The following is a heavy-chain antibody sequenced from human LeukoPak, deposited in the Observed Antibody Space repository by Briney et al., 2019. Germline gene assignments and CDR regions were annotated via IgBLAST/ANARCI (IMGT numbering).Heavy chain of an antibody. D-gene: IGHD2-2*01. CDR1: GFTFSSYA. Sequence: PGGSLRLSCAASGFTFSSYAMSWVRQAPGKGLEWVSAISGSGGSTYYADSVKGRFTISGDNSKNTLYLQMNSLRAEDTAVYYCAKRYCSSTSCYNYYFDYRGQGTLVTVSS. V-gene: IGHV3-23*01. J-gene: IGHJ4*02. CDR2: ISGSGGST. CDR3: AKRYCSSTSCYNYYFDY.